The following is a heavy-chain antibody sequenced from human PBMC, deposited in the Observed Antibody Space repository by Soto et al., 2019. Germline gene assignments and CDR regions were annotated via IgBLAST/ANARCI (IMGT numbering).Heavy chain of an antibody. CDR2: ISYDGSNK. D-gene: IGHD3-16*01. V-gene: IGHV3-30*18. CDR1: GFTFSSYG. CDR3: AKWNGGFDY. J-gene: IGHJ4*02. Sequence: QVQLVESGGGVVQPGRSLRLSCAASGFTFSSYGMHWVRQAPGKGLEWVAVISYDGSNKYYADSVKGRFTISRDNSKNTMYLQMKSLRAEDTAVYYCAKWNGGFDYWGQGTLVTVSS.